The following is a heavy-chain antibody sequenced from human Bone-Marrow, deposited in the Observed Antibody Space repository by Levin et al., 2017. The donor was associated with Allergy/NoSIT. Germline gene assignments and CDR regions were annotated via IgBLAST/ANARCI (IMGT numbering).Heavy chain of an antibody. CDR3: ARGGPYGY. CDR2: IYSAGST. D-gene: IGHD3-16*01. Sequence: GGSLRLSCAASGFTVSNSYMSWVRQAPGKGLEWVSVIYSAGSTYYADSVRGRFTISRDNSKNTLFLQMNTLRAEDTAVYYCARGGPYGYWGQGTLVTVSS. V-gene: IGHV3-53*01. CDR1: GFTVSNSY. J-gene: IGHJ4*02.